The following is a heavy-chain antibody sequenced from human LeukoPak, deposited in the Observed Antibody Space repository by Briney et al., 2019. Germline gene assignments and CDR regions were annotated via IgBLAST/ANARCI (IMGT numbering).Heavy chain of an antibody. Sequence: GGSLRLSYAASGFTVSSNYMSWVRQAPGKGLEWVSVIYSGGSTYYADSVKGRFTISRDNSKNTLYLQMNSLRAEDTAVYYCARGRPYYYDSSGYYYDYWGQGTLVTVSS. V-gene: IGHV3-53*01. D-gene: IGHD3-22*01. J-gene: IGHJ4*02. CDR3: ARGRPYYYDSSGYYYDY. CDR2: IYSGGST. CDR1: GFTVSSNY.